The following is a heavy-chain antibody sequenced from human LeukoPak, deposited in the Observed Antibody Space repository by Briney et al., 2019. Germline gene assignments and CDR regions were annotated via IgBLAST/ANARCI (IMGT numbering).Heavy chain of an antibody. V-gene: IGHV3-64D*09. D-gene: IGHD3-10*01. Sequence: AGSLRLSCSGSGLTLSTYAMHWVRQAPGKGLEYVSAIDTDGGGTYYADSVKGRFTISRDKSKNTLYLQMRSLRAEDTAVYYCMTRDTSGYRGQGTLVTVSS. J-gene: IGHJ4*02. CDR1: GLTLSTYA. CDR3: MTRDTSGY. CDR2: IDTDGGGT.